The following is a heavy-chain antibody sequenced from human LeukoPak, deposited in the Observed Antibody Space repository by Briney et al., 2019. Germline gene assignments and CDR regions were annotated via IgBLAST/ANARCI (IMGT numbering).Heavy chain of an antibody. Sequence: GGSLTLSCAASRYTFNTCARSRDGQAPGKGLEWVSAISGSGGSTYYADSVKGRFTISRDNSKNTLYLQMNSLRTEDTAVYYCAQDGLVWFGELNWGQGTLVTVSS. CDR3: AQDGLVWFGELN. CDR2: ISGSGGST. J-gene: IGHJ4*02. D-gene: IGHD3-10*01. V-gene: IGHV3-23*01. CDR1: RYTFNTCA.